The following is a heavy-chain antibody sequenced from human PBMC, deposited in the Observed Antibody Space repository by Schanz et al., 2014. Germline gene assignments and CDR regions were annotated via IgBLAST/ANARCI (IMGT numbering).Heavy chain of an antibody. J-gene: IGHJ4*02. D-gene: IGHD2-2*01. V-gene: IGHV3-23*04. Sequence: EVQLVESGGGLVQPGGSLRLSCEASGFTFSSYAMHWVRQAPGKGLEWVSGISGSGGSTYYADSVKGRFTISRDNSKNTLYLQMNSLRAEDTAVYYCAKDLLYGAPMPLNHLDYWGQGTLVTVSS. CDR3: AKDLLYGAPMPLNHLDY. CDR2: ISGSGGST. CDR1: GFTFSSYA.